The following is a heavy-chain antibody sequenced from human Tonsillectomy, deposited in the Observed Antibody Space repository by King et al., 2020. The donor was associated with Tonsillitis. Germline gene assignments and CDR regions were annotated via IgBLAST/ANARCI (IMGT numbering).Heavy chain of an antibody. V-gene: IGHV4-61*01. CDR3: EREGVTRSFDY. D-gene: IGHD4-23*01. CDR1: GGSVSSGSYY. CDR2: IYYSGST. Sequence: QLQESGPGLVKPSETLSLTCTVSGGSVSSGSYYWSWIRQPPGKGLEWIGYIYYSGSTNYNPSLKSRVTISVDTSKNQFSLKLSSVTAADTAVYYCEREGVTRSFDYWGQGTLVTVSS. J-gene: IGHJ4*02.